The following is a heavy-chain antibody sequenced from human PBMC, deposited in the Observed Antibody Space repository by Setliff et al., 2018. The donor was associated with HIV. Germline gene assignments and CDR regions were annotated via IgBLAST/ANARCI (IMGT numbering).Heavy chain of an antibody. J-gene: IGHJ4*02. CDR2: IFHSGSN. D-gene: IGHD3-16*01. Sequence: PSETLSLTCAVSDASFSSGSYYWSWIRQRPGKGLEWIGYIFHSGSNSSNPSLNSRITISIDTSKNQFSLKLRSVTAADTAVYYCARSYSGPGYAYFDYWGQGTLVTVPS. V-gene: IGHV4-31*11. CDR1: DASFSSGSYY. CDR3: ARSYSGPGYAYFDY.